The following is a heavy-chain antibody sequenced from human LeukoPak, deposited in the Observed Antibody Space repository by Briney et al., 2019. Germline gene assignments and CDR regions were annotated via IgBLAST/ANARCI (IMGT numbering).Heavy chain of an antibody. V-gene: IGHV1-3*01. CDR3: ARDSGSYYEGTLRY. Sequence: EASVKVSCKASGYTFITYALYWVRQAPGQRLEWMGWINAGNGNTKYSEKFQGRVIITRDTSASTGYMELSSLRSEDTAVYYCARDSGSYYEGTLRYWGQGTLVTVSS. CDR1: GYTFITYA. J-gene: IGHJ4*02. D-gene: IGHD1-26*01. CDR2: INAGNGNT.